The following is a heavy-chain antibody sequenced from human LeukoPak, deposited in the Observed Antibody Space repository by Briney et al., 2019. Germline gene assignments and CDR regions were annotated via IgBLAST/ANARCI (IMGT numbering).Heavy chain of an antibody. CDR3: VKDRYGDLEN. V-gene: IGHV3-33*03. D-gene: IGHD4-17*01. CDR1: GFNFRTYG. J-gene: IGHJ4*01. CDR2: IWHDGSNK. Sequence: GGSLRLSCAASGFNFRTYGMHWVRQAPGKGLERLAIIWHDGSNKYYGDSVKGRFTISRDNSKNTLYLEMNSLRAEDTAVYYCVKDRYGDLENWGQGTLVTVSS.